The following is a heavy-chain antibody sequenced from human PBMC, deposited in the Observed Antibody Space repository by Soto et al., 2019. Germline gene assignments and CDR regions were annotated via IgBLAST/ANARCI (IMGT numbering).Heavy chain of an antibody. J-gene: IGHJ4*02. CDR3: ARGHDANND. Sequence: QAELQESGSGLVKHSQTLSHTCAVSGGSISSGGYSWSWIRQPPGKGLEWIGYIYHSGSTYYNPSLKSRVTISMATSKNQLSLKLNSVTAADTAVSYCARGHDANNDWGQGTLVTVSS. D-gene: IGHD2-8*01. CDR1: GGSISSGGYS. CDR2: IYHSGST. V-gene: IGHV4-30-2*01.